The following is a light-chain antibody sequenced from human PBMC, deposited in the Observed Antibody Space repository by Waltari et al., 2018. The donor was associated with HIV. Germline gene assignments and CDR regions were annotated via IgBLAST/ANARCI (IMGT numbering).Light chain of an antibody. CDR1: QSVSSSY. J-gene: IGKJ2*01. V-gene: IGKV3-20*01. CDR3: QQYGSSLIYT. CDR2: GAS. Sequence: EIVLTQSPGTLSLSPGERATLSCRASQSVSSSYLAWYQQKPGQAPRLLIYGASTRATGIPDRFSGSGSGTDFTLTISRLEPEEFAVYYCQQYGSSLIYTFGQGTKLEIK.